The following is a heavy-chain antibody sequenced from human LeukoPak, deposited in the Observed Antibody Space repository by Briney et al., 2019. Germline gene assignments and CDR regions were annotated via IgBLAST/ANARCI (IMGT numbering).Heavy chain of an antibody. Sequence: GSSVKVSCKASGGTFSKFGISWVRQAPGEGLEWMGGIIPMFGAANYAQKFQGRVTITTDESTTTAHMELISLTSDDTAVYFCATEGPTYYMDVWGKGTTVTVSS. CDR2: IIPMFGAA. J-gene: IGHJ6*03. V-gene: IGHV1-69*05. CDR3: ATEGPTYYMDV. CDR1: GGTFSKFG.